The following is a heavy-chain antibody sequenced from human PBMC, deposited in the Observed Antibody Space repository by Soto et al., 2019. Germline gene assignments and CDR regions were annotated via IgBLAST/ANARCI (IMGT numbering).Heavy chain of an antibody. D-gene: IGHD4-17*01. J-gene: IGHJ5*02. CDR1: GGTFSSYT. V-gene: IGHV1-69*02. CDR2: IVLILGIT. Sequence: QVQLVQSGAEVKKPGSSVKVSCKASGGTFSSYTISWVRQAPGQGLEWMGRIVLILGITNYAQKFQGRVTXTXHXXTSTVYMELSSLRSEDTAVYYWASGSSTVTNWFDPWGQGTLVTVSS. CDR3: ASGSSTVTNWFDP.